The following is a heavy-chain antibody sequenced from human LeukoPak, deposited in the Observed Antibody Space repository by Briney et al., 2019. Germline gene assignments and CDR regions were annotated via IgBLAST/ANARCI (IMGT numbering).Heavy chain of an antibody. V-gene: IGHV1-2*02. Sequence: ASVKVSCKASGYTFTGYYMHWVRQAPGQGLEWMGWINPNSGGTNYAQKFQGRGTMTRDTSISTAYMELSRLRSDDTAIYYCASAYDSRGYYLDYWGQGTLVTVSS. CDR3: ASAYDSRGYYLDY. D-gene: IGHD3-22*01. J-gene: IGHJ4*02. CDR1: GYTFTGYY. CDR2: INPNSGGT.